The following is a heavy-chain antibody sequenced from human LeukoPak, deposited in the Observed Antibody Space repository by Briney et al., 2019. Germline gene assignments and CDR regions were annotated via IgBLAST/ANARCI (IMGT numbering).Heavy chain of an antibody. Sequence: GGSLRLSCAAPGFTFSSYSMNWVRQAPGKGLEWVSYISSDSTTIYYADSVKGRFTISRDNAKNSLYLQMNSLRDEDTAVYYCGRGRAYWGQGTLVSVSS. V-gene: IGHV3-48*02. CDR3: GRGRAY. J-gene: IGHJ4*02. CDR1: GFTFSSYS. CDR2: ISSDSTTI.